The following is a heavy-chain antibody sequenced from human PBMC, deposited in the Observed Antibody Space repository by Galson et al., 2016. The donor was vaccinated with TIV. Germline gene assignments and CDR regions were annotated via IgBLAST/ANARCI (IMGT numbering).Heavy chain of an antibody. D-gene: IGHD3-10*01. J-gene: IGHJ4*02. CDR1: GYTFSDYY. CDR2: INPKTGGT. V-gene: IGHV1-2*02. Sequence: SVKVSCKASGYTFSDYYLHWVRQAPEQGLEWMGWINPKTGGTIYAQKFQGRVTLTRDTTISTVYMDVSSLTYDDTAVYYCARGYGSDPDYWGQGTLVTVSS. CDR3: ARGYGSDPDY.